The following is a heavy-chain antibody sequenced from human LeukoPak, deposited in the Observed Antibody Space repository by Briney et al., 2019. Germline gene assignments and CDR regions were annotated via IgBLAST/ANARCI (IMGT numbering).Heavy chain of an antibody. CDR1: GFTFSNYA. CDR3: AKEIVPYSGKSNWDRGAFDI. CDR2: MSGSGGVT. D-gene: IGHD4-23*01. J-gene: IGHJ3*02. Sequence: GGSLRLSCAASGFTFSNYAMSWVRQAPGKGLEWVSGMSGSGGVTYYADSVKGRFTISRDNSMKTLYLQMNSLRAEDTAVYSCAKEIVPYSGKSNWDRGAFDIWGQGTMVTVSS. V-gene: IGHV3-23*01.